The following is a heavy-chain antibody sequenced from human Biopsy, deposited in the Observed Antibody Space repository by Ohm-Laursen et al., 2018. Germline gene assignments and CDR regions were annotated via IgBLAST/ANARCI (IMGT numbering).Heavy chain of an antibody. D-gene: IGHD6-6*01. J-gene: IGHJ5*02. CDR2: LTGSGGST. V-gene: IGHV3-23*01. CDR1: GISFSRSA. CDR3: AKYDYSSSPRRYFDP. Sequence: SLRLSCSASGISFSRSAMSWVRQPPGKGLEWVSSLTGSGGSTYYADSVKGRFTISRDNSKNTLSLQMNSLRAEDTAVYYCAKYDYSSSPRRYFDPWGQGTLVTVSS.